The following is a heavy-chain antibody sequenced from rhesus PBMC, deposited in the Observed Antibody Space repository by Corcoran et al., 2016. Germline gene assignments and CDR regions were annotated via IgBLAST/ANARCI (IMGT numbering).Heavy chain of an antibody. Sequence: EVQLVESGGGLVQPGGSLRLSCAASGFTFSNSWMRWVRQAPGKGLEWVAQSKSKADGGTADYAASVKGRFTISRDDSKNTLYLQMNSLKTEDTAVYYCTTDSGVFDYWGQGVLVTVSS. CDR3: TTDSGVFDY. V-gene: IGHV3-30*01. CDR2: SKSKADGGTA. J-gene: IGHJ4*01. CDR1: GFTFSNSW. D-gene: IGHD3-34*01.